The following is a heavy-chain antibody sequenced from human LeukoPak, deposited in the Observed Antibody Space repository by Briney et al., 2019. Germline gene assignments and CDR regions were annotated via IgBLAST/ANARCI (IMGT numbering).Heavy chain of an antibody. D-gene: IGHD3-16*01. CDR1: GYIFTGYY. Sequence: ASVKVSCKASGYIFTGYYMHWVGQAPGQGLEWMGWINPNSGDTNYAEKFQGRVTMTRDTSSSTAYMELYRLRSDDTAVYYCASFRYRLAETYIDYWGQGTLVTVSS. CDR2: INPNSGDT. J-gene: IGHJ4*02. CDR3: ASFRYRLAETYIDY. V-gene: IGHV1-2*02.